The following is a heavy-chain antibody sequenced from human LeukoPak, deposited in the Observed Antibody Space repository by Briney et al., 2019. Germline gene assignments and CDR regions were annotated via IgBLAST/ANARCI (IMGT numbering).Heavy chain of an antibody. CDR2: IWYDGSNK. Sequence: GGSLRLSCAVSGFTFSSYGMHWVRQAPGKGLEWVAVIWYDGSNKYYADSVKGRFTISRDNSKNTLYLQMNSLRAEDTAVYYCARGSGSYYVRPNFDYWGQGTLVTVSS. CDR1: GFTFSSYG. J-gene: IGHJ4*02. D-gene: IGHD1-26*01. V-gene: IGHV3-33*08. CDR3: ARGSGSYYVRPNFDY.